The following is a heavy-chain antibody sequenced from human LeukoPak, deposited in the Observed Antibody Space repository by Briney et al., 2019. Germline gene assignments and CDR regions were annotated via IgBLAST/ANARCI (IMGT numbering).Heavy chain of an antibody. CDR1: GGSISSGGYY. CDR2: IYYNGST. V-gene: IGHV4-31*03. Sequence: SETLSLTCTVSGGSISSGGYYWSWIRQHPGKGLEWIGYIYYNGSTYYNPSLKSRVTISVDTSKNQFSLKLSSVTAADTAVYYCARGFGRYYYDSSGYGYDYWGQGTLVTVSS. D-gene: IGHD3-22*01. CDR3: ARGFGRYYYDSSGYGYDY. J-gene: IGHJ4*02.